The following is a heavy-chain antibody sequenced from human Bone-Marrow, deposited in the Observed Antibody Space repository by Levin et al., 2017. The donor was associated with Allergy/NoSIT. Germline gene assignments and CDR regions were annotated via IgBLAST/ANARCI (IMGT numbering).Heavy chain of an antibody. CDR1: GFTFSNYA. D-gene: IGHD3-10*01. Sequence: GGSLRLSCEASGFTFSNYAMNWVRQAPGKGLEWVSGISGRGISIYYADSVKGRFTISRDNSKNTLYLQMNTLRAEDTAIYYCASTPYDSGTYYYFDYWGQGILVTVSS. CDR2: ISGRGISI. V-gene: IGHV3-23*01. J-gene: IGHJ4*02. CDR3: ASTPYDSGTYYYFDY.